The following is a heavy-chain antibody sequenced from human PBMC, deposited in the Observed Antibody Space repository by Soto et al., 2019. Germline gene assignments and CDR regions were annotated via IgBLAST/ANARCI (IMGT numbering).Heavy chain of an antibody. Sequence: GESLKISCKGSVYSFTTYWISWVRQMPGKGLEWMGRIDPSDSYTDYSPFFQGHVTISADKSISTAYLQWSSLKASDTAMYYCARFTNALGDYWGQGTLVTVSS. CDR1: VYSFTTYW. CDR2: IDPSDSYT. CDR3: ARFTNALGDY. J-gene: IGHJ4*02. D-gene: IGHD2-8*01. V-gene: IGHV5-10-1*01.